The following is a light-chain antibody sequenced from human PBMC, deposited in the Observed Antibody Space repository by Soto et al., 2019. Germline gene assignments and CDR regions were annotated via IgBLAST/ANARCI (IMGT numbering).Light chain of an antibody. Sequence: EIVLTQSPGTLSLSPGERATLSCRASQGVSSTYLAWYQQKTGQAPTLLIYAASNRATGIPDRFSGSGSGTDFTLTIRRLEPEAFAVYYCQQYGSSAPMYTFGQGTKLEI. CDR2: AAS. CDR1: QGVSSTY. V-gene: IGKV3-20*01. CDR3: QQYGSSAPMYT. J-gene: IGKJ2*01.